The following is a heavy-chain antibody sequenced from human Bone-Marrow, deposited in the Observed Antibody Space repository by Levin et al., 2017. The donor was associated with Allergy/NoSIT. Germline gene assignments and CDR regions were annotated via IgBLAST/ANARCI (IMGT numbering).Heavy chain of an antibody. D-gene: IGHD3-9*01. V-gene: IGHV3-23*01. CDR2: LSATGGGT. CDR3: AKTRDWYYFDY. J-gene: IGHJ4*02. Sequence: PWGSLRLSCAASGFTFSNYGMSWVRQAPGKGLEWVSTLSATGGGTYYADSVQGRFTISRDISKNTLHLQMNSLRAEDTAVYYCAKTRDWYYFDYWGQGTLVTVSS. CDR1: GFTFSNYG.